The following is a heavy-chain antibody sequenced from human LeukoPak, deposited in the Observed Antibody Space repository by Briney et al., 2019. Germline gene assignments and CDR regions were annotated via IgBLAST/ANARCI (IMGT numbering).Heavy chain of an antibody. Sequence: SETLSLTCTVSGGSITNFYWNWIRQPAGKGLEWIGRIYSSGSATYNSSLKSRVTMSVDTSKNQFSLKLSSVTAADTAVYYCARVVGDYLDYWGQGTLVTVSS. CDR2: IYSSGSA. V-gene: IGHV4-4*07. CDR1: GGSITNFY. D-gene: IGHD4-17*01. J-gene: IGHJ4*02. CDR3: ARVVGDYLDY.